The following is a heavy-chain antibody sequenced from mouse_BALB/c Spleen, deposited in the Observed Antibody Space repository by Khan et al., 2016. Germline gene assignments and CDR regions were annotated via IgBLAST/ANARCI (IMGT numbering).Heavy chain of an antibody. Sequence: VQLKESGAELVKPGASVKLSCTASGFNIKDTYMHWVKQRPEQGLEWIGRIDPANGNTKYDPKFQGKATITADTSSNTAYLQLSSLTSADTAVXYCARRELGRAWFAYWVQGTLVTVSA. CDR1: GFNIKDTY. CDR3: ARRELGRAWFAY. D-gene: IGHD4-1*01. V-gene: IGHV14-3*02. CDR2: IDPANGNT. J-gene: IGHJ3*01.